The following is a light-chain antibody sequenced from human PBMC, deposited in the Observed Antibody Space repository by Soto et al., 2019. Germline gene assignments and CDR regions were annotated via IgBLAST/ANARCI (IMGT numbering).Light chain of an antibody. V-gene: IGKV3-11*01. Sequence: EIVLTQSPATLSLSPGERATLSCRASQSVLTSLAWFQQKPGQAPKLLISDTSNRATGIPARFSGSGSATDFTRTISSLEPEDFAVDYCQQRSNWPRTFGQGTKVDIK. CDR1: QSVLTS. CDR3: QQRSNWPRT. CDR2: DTS. J-gene: IGKJ1*01.